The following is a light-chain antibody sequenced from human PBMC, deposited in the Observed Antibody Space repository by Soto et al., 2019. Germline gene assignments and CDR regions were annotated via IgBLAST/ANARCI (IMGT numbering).Light chain of an antibody. V-gene: IGKV3-20*01. CDR1: QSVSNNY. Sequence: EIVLTQSPVTLSVSPGERGTLSCRASQSVSNNYLAWYQQKPGQAPRILIYGASNRATGIPDRFSGSGSGTDCSLTISRLEPEDFEVYYCHQYDNAPQTYGQGTKV. CDR3: HQYDNAPQT. J-gene: IGKJ2*01. CDR2: GAS.